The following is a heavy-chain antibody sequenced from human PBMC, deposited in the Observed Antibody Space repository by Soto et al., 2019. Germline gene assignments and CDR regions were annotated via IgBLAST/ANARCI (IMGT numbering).Heavy chain of an antibody. V-gene: IGHV3-7*01. CDR3: TREIPTLYFEY. CDR2: IRQDGGET. J-gene: IGHJ4*02. D-gene: IGHD1-1*01. Sequence: GGSLRLSCATSGFPFTIYWMSWVRQTPGRGLEWVANIRQDGGETYYVDSVKGRFSISRDNAKNSLYLQMNSLRPEDTAVYYCTREIPTLYFEYWGQGALVTVSS. CDR1: GFPFTIYW.